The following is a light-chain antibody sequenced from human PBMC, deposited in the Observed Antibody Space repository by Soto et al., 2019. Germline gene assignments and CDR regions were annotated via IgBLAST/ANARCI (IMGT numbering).Light chain of an antibody. V-gene: IGLV1-44*01. CDR1: SSNNGSKT. J-gene: IGLJ1*01. CDR2: NSY. CDR3: AAWDASLNGYV. Sequence: QSVLTQPPSASGTPGQRVTISCSGSSSNNGSKTVNWYQQLPGTVPKLLIYNSYQRPSGVPDRFSGSKSGTSASLAISGLQSDDEADYYCAAWDASLNGYVFGAGTKVTVL.